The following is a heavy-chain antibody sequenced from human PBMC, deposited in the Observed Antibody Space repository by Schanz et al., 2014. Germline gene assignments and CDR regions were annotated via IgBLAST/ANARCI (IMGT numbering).Heavy chain of an antibody. V-gene: IGHV3-23*01. CDR3: ARDGSVDDPWYYSGMDV. CDR1: GFTFSNHA. CDR2: INGNGGIT. J-gene: IGHJ6*02. Sequence: EVHLLESGGGLVQPGGSLRLSCAASGFTFSNHALSWVRQAPGKGLEWVSAINGNGGITYYADPVKGRFTISRDNAKNSLYLQMNSLRAEDTAVYYCARDGSVDDPWYYSGMDVWGQGTTXTVSS. D-gene: IGHD6-19*01.